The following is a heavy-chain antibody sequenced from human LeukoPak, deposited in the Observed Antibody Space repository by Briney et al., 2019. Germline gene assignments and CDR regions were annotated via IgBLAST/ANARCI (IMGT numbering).Heavy chain of an antibody. V-gene: IGHV5-51*01. CDR3: ARLKGVTAVAGGGAHFDY. J-gene: IGHJ4*02. CDR2: IYPGDSDT. D-gene: IGHD6-19*01. Sequence: GESLKISCKGSGYSFTSYWIGWVRQMPGKGLEWMGIIYPGDSDTRYSPSFQGQVTISADKSISTAYLQWSSLKASDTAMYYCARLKGVTAVAGGGAHFDYWGQGTLVTVSS. CDR1: GYSFTSYW.